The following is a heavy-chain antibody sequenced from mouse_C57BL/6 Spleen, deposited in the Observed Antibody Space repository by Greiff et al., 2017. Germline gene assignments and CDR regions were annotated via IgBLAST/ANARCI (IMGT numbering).Heavy chain of an antibody. D-gene: IGHD1-1*01. Sequence: EVMLQQSGPELVKPGASVKISCKASGYTFTDYYMNWVKQSHGKSLEWIGDINPNNGGTSYNQKFKGKATLTVDKSSSTAYMELRSLTSEDSAVYYCARGEFDYYGSSYYAMDYWGQGTSVTVSS. CDR3: ARGEFDYYGSSYYAMDY. CDR1: GYTFTDYY. V-gene: IGHV1-26*01. J-gene: IGHJ4*01. CDR2: INPNNGGT.